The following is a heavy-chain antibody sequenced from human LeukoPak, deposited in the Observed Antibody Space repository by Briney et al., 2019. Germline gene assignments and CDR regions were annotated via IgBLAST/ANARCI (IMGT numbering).Heavy chain of an antibody. Sequence: GGSLRLSCAASGFTVSSSYMYWVRQAPGKGLEWVSFFYRGETTYYAESVRGRLTISRDISKNTLYLLMNSLVPEDMAVYYCAREVVSIPSYFESWGQGTRVTVSS. V-gene: IGHV3-53*01. CDR1: GFTVSSSY. D-gene: IGHD2-15*01. CDR2: FYRGETT. J-gene: IGHJ4*02. CDR3: AREVVSIPSYFES.